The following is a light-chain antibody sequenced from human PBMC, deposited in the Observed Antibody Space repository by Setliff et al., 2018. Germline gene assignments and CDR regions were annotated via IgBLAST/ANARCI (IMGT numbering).Light chain of an antibody. CDR1: SSDVGGYNY. Sequence: QSVLTQPPSASGSPGQSVTISCTGTSSDVGGYNYVSWYQQHPGKAPKLMIYEVSKRPPGVPDRFSGSKSDNTASLTVSGLQAEDEADYYCSSYAGSLYVFGTGTKVTVL. CDR2: EVS. CDR3: SSYAGSLYV. V-gene: IGLV2-8*01. J-gene: IGLJ1*01.